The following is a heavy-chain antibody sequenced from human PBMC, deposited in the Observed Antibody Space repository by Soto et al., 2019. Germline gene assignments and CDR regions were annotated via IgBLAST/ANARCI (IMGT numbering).Heavy chain of an antibody. CDR2: ISGSGGST. D-gene: IGHD6-13*01. V-gene: IGHV3-23*01. CDR3: AKETEPSWYDPAAPGLVIYYYYGMDV. CDR1: GFTFSSYA. Sequence: GGSLRLSCAASGFTFSSYAMSWVRQAPGKGLEWVSAISGSGGSTYYADSVKGRFTISRDNSKNTLYLQMNSLRAEDTAVYYSAKETEPSWYDPAAPGLVIYYYYGMDVWGKGTTVTVSS. J-gene: IGHJ6*04.